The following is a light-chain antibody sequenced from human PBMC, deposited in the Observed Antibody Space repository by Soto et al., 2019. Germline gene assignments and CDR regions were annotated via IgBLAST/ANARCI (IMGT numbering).Light chain of an antibody. V-gene: IGLV1-47*02. CDR3: AVWDNRLSGPV. J-gene: IGLJ2*01. CDR1: TSNIETYN. Sequence: SVLTQPPSASATPGQGVTISCSGSTSNIETYNVYWYQQLPGAAPNLLIYSNNQRPSGVPDRFSGSKSGTSASLAISGLRSEDEADYYCAVWDNRLSGPVFGGGTKLTVL. CDR2: SNN.